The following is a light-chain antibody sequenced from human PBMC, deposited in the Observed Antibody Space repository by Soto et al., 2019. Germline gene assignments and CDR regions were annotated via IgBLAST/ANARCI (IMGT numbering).Light chain of an antibody. Sequence: EIVLTQSPDTLSLSPGERATLSCRASQSVSSSYLAWYQQRPGQAPRLLIYGASSRATGIPDRFSGSGSGTEFSLTISRLEPEDFAVYYCQQYGVSPRTFGQGTKVDIK. J-gene: IGKJ1*01. V-gene: IGKV3-20*01. CDR3: QQYGVSPRT. CDR1: QSVSSSY. CDR2: GAS.